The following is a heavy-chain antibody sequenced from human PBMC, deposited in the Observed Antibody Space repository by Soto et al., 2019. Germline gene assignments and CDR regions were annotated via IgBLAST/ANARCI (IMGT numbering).Heavy chain of an antibody. CDR2: ISYDGSNK. V-gene: IGHV3-30*18. D-gene: IGHD6-19*01. J-gene: IGHJ4*02. CDR3: AKDHWKQWPCFSDY. Sequence: QVQLVESGGGVVQPGRSLRLSCTVSGFTFSDYGMHWVRQAPGRGLEWVAVISYDGSNKRYGDPVKGRFTISRDNSKNTLYLQMNSLRAEDTGAYYCAKDHWKQWPCFSDYWGQGALVTVSS. CDR1: GFTFSDYG.